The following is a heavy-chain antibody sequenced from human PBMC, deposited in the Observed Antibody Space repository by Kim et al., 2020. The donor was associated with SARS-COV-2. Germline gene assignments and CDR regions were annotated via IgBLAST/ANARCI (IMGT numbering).Heavy chain of an antibody. Sequence: DGGRKDYVDTVEGRFAISRDNAKNSLYLQMNSLRAEDTAVYYCGRDYSDWGQGTLVTVSS. D-gene: IGHD6-13*01. J-gene: IGHJ4*02. V-gene: IGHV3-7*01. CDR2: DGGRK. CDR3: GRDYSD.